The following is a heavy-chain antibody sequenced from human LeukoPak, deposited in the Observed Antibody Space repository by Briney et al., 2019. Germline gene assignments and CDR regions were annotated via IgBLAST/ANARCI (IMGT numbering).Heavy chain of an antibody. CDR3: ARGPPRVGHWEYFDY. CDR2: IYSDGRT. CDR1: GLTVSTNY. V-gene: IGHV3-66*02. Sequence: GGSLRLSCAASGLTVSTNYMAWVRQAPGKGLEWVSVIYSDGRTKYADSVEGRVTISRDNPTNTVYLQMNSLRPEDTAVFYCARGPPRVGHWEYFDYLGQGALVTGSS. J-gene: IGHJ4*02. D-gene: IGHD7-27*01.